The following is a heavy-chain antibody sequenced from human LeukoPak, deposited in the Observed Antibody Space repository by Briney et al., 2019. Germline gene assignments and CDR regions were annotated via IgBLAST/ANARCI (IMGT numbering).Heavy chain of an antibody. CDR3: ARVHYYDSSGYYSFDAFDI. CDR1: GYTFTSYG. CDR2: ISAYNGNT. Sequence: GASVKVSCKASGYTFTSYGISWVRQAPGQGLEWMGWISAYNGNTNYAQKLQGRVTMTTDTSTSTAYMELRSLRSDDTAVYYCARVHYYDSSGYYSFDAFDIWGQGTMVTVSS. J-gene: IGHJ3*02. V-gene: IGHV1-18*01. D-gene: IGHD3-22*01.